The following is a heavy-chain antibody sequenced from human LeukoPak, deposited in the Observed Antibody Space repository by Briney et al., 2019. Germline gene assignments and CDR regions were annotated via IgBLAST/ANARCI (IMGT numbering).Heavy chain of an antibody. D-gene: IGHD3-10*01. CDR1: GYTFTSYY. Sequence: ASVKVSCKASGYTFTSYYMHWVRQAPGQGLEWMGIINPSGGSTSYAQKFQGRVTMTRDTSTSTVYMELSSLRSEDTAVYYCARDPGSGSYHAGYYFDYWGQGTLVAVSS. CDR2: INPSGGST. CDR3: ARDPGSGSYHAGYYFDY. V-gene: IGHV1-46*01. J-gene: IGHJ4*02.